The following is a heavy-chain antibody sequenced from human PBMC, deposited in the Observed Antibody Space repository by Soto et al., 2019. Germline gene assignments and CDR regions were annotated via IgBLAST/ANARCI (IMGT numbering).Heavy chain of an antibody. Sequence: QVQLQESGPGLVKPSQTLSLTCTVSGGSISSGGYDWSWIRQHPGTGLEWIGYIYYSGSTYYNPSLKSRVTISVDTSKNQFSLKLSSVTAADTAVYYCARAYYYDSSAPTPFDYWGQGTLVTVSS. J-gene: IGHJ4*02. CDR3: ARAYYYDSSAPTPFDY. V-gene: IGHV4-31*03. CDR2: IYYSGST. CDR1: GGSISSGGYD. D-gene: IGHD3-22*01.